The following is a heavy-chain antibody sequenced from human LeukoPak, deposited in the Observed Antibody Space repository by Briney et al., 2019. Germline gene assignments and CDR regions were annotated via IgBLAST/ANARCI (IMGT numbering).Heavy chain of an antibody. Sequence: PGGSLRLSCAASGFTFISYAMSWVRQSPGKGLEWVSSISASGVSTYYADSVKGRFTISRDNSKNTLYLHLNSLRADDTAIYFCAKLPWVRGVNNGFDMWGQGTMVTVSS. CDR2: ISASGVST. V-gene: IGHV3-23*01. J-gene: IGHJ3*02. D-gene: IGHD3-10*01. CDR1: GFTFISYA. CDR3: AKLPWVRGVNNGFDM.